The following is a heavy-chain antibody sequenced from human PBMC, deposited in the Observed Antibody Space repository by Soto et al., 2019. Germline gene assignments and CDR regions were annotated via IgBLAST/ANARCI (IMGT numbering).Heavy chain of an antibody. V-gene: IGHV1-69*08. CDR3: ARDRGYCSSTSCEPTVNTLDY. Sequence: QVQLVQSGAEVKKPGSSVKVSCKASGGTFSSYTISWVRQAPGQGLEWMGRIIPILGIANYAQKFQGRVTITADKSTSTAYMELSSLRSEDTAVYYCARDRGYCSSTSCEPTVNTLDYWGQGTLVTVSA. CDR2: IIPILGIA. CDR1: GGTFSSYT. D-gene: IGHD2-2*01. J-gene: IGHJ4*02.